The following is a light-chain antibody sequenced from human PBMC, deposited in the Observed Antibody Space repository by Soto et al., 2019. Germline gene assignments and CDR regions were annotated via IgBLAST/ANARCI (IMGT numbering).Light chain of an antibody. CDR3: QPYNNWPLT. J-gene: IGKJ4*01. CDR2: DTS. V-gene: IGKV3-15*01. Sequence: EILMTQSLDTLSVSPGESATLSCRASQRVYSNLAWYQHKPGQTPRLLIYDTSTRATGVPTRFSGSRSGAEFTLTINSLQSEDFAVYYCQPYNNWPLTFGGGTKVDIK. CDR1: QRVYSN.